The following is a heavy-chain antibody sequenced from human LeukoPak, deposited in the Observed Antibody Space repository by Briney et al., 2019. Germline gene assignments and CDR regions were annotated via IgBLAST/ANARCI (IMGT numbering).Heavy chain of an antibody. D-gene: IGHD3/OR15-3a*01. CDR2: ISSTGGTI. Sequence: GGSLRLSCAASGFTFSSNSMNWVRQAPGKGLEWVSYISSTGGTIYYADSMKGRFTISRDNAKNSLYLQMNSLRAEDTALYHCARWGLGSGAFDIWGQGTMVTVSS. CDR3: ARWGLGSGAFDI. CDR1: GFTFSSNS. J-gene: IGHJ3*02. V-gene: IGHV3-48*04.